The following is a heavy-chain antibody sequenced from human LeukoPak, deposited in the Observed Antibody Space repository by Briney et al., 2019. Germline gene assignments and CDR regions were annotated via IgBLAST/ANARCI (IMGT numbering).Heavy chain of an antibody. CDR1: GGSFSGYY. V-gene: IGHV4-34*01. J-gene: IGHJ6*02. CDR2: INHSGST. D-gene: IGHD6-19*01. CDR3: ARGGASPPGYSSGWYGSYYYGMDV. Sequence: TSETLSLTCAVYGGSFSGYYWSWIRQPPGKGLEWIGEINHSGSTNCNPSLKSRVTISVDTSKNQFSLKLSSVTAADTAVYYCARGGASPPGYSSGWYGSYYYGMDVWGQGTTVTVSS.